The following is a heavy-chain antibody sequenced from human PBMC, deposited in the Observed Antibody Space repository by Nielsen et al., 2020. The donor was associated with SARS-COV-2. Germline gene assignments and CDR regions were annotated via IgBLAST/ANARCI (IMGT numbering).Heavy chain of an antibody. CDR1: GFTFSSYW. V-gene: IGHV3-7*03. Sequence: GESLKISCAASGFTFSSYWMSWVRQAPGKGLEWVANIKQDGSEKYYVDSVKGRFTISRDNAKNSLYLQMNSLRAEDTAVYYCARVRGVAFFDYWGQGTLVTVSS. CDR2: IKQDGSEK. CDR3: ARVRGVAFFDY. J-gene: IGHJ4*02. D-gene: IGHD3-10*01.